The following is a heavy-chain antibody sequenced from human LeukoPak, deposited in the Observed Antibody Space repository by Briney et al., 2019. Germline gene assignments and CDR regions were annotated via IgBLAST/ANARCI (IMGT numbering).Heavy chain of an antibody. V-gene: IGHV4-34*01. CDR2: VNHSGGT. CDR1: GGSFSGYY. D-gene: IGHD6-19*01. Sequence: SETLSLTCAVYGGSFSGYYWSWIRQPPGKWLEWIGEVNHSGGTSYNPSLKSRVTISVDTSKNQFSLKLNSVTAADTAVYYCARARRQWLVRTDAFDIWGQGTMVTVSS. J-gene: IGHJ3*02. CDR3: ARARRQWLVRTDAFDI.